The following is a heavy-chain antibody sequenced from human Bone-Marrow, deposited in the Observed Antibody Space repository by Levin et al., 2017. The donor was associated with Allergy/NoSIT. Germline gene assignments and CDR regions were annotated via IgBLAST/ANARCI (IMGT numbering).Heavy chain of an antibody. D-gene: IGHD6-19*01. Sequence: GGSLRLSCKASGGTFSSYAISWVRQAPGQGLEWMGGIIPIFGTANYAQKFQGRVTITADESTSTAYMELSSLRSEDTAVYYCARVISGQWLAHDAFDIWGQGTMVTVSS. J-gene: IGHJ3*02. V-gene: IGHV1-69*01. CDR3: ARVISGQWLAHDAFDI. CDR2: IIPIFGTA. CDR1: GGTFSSYA.